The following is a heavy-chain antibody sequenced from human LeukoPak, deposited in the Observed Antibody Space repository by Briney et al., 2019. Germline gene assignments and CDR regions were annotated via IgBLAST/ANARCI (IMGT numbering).Heavy chain of an antibody. CDR3: ARESAAGSDYYYGMDV. V-gene: IGHV1-18*01. CDR1: GYTFTSYG. CDR2: ISAYNGNT. J-gene: IGHJ6*02. Sequence: ASVKVSCKASGYTFTSYGISWVRQAPGQGLEWMGWISAYNGNTNYAQKLQGRVTMTTDTSTSTAYMELRSLRSDDTAAYYCARESAAGSDYYYGMDVWGQGTTVTVSS. D-gene: IGHD3-10*01.